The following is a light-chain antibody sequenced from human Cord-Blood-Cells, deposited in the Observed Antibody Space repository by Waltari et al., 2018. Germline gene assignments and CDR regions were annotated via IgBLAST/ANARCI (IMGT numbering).Light chain of an antibody. J-gene: IGKJ4*01. V-gene: IGKV1-39*01. CDR1: QSISSY. Sequence: DIQLTQSPSSLSASVGDRVTITCRASQSISSYLNWYQQKPGKAPKLLIYAASSLQSGVPLRFSGRGSGTYFTLTISSLQPEDFAAYYCQQSYSTLTFGGGTKVEIK. CDR2: AAS. CDR3: QQSYSTLT.